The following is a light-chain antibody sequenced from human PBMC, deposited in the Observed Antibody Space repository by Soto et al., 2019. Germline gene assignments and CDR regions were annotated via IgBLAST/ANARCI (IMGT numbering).Light chain of an antibody. J-gene: IGLJ2*01. CDR1: SSNIGSNY. CDR2: RNN. Sequence: QSVLTQPPSASGTPGQRVTISCSGSSSNIGSNYVYWYQQLPGTAPKLLIYRNNQRPSGVPYRFSGSKSGTSASLAISGLRSEDEADYYCAAWDDSLSVVVFGGGTKVTVL. V-gene: IGLV1-47*01. CDR3: AAWDDSLSVVV.